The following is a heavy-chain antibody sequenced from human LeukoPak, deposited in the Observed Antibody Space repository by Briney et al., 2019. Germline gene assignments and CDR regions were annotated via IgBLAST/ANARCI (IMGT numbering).Heavy chain of an antibody. CDR2: IWYGGSNK. V-gene: IGHV3-30*02. CDR1: GFTFSSYG. CDR3: AKEHPAYSSGLDY. D-gene: IGHD6-25*01. Sequence: PGGSLILSCAASGFTFSSYGMHWVRQAPGKGLEWVAVIWYGGSNKYYADSVKGRFTISRDNSKNTLYLQMNSLRAEDTAVYYCAKEHPAYSSGLDYWGQGTLVTVSS. J-gene: IGHJ4*02.